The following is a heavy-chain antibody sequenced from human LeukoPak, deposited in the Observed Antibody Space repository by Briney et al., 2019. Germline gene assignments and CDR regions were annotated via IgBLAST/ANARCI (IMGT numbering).Heavy chain of an antibody. J-gene: IGHJ3*02. Sequence: PSETLSLTCTVSGGSISSGGYYWSWIRQHPGKGLEWIGYIYYSGSTYYNPSLKSRVTISVDTSKNQFSLKLSSVTAADTALYYCARNYYDSSGYFDAFDIWGQGTMVTVSS. D-gene: IGHD3-22*01. CDR3: ARNYYDSSGYFDAFDI. CDR2: IYYSGST. V-gene: IGHV4-31*03. CDR1: GGSISSGGYY.